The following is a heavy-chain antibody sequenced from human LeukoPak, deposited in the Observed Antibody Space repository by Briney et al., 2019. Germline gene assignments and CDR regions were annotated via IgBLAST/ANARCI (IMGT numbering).Heavy chain of an antibody. V-gene: IGHV4-39*07. Sequence: SETLSLTCTVSGGSISSGFYYWAWIRQPPGKGLEWIGEINHSGSTNYNPSLKSRVTISVDTSKNQFSLKLSSVTAADTAVYYCARGLGYDYVWGSYRYLVWFDPWGQGTLVTVSS. J-gene: IGHJ5*02. D-gene: IGHD3-16*02. CDR2: INHSGST. CDR1: GGSISSGFYY. CDR3: ARGLGYDYVWGSYRYLVWFDP.